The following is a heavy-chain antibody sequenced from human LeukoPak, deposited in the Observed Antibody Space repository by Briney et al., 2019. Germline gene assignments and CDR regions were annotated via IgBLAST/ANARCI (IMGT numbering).Heavy chain of an antibody. D-gene: IGHD3-3*01. Sequence: PSETXXLTCTVSGGSISSYYWSWIRQPPGKGLEWIGYIYYSGSTNYNPFLKSRVTISVDTSKNKFSLKLSSVPAADTAVYYCARGGTYYDFWSGYYAGGGWFDPRGQGTLVTVSS. V-gene: IGHV4-59*01. CDR1: GGSISSYY. CDR2: IYYSGST. J-gene: IGHJ5*02. CDR3: ARGGTYYDFWSGYYAGGGWFDP.